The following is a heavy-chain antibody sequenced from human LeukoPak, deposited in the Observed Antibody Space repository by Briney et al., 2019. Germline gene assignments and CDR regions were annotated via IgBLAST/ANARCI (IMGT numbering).Heavy chain of an antibody. CDR2: ISGSGGST. CDR3: AKAGLGGPSLYGMDV. V-gene: IGHV3-23*01. J-gene: IGHJ6*02. D-gene: IGHD3-16*01. CDR1: GFTFSSYA. Sequence: GGSLRLSCAASGFTFSSYAMSWVRQAPGKGLEWVSAISGSGGSTYYADSVKGRFTISRDNSKNTLYLQMNSLRAEDTAVYYCAKAGLGGPSLYGMDVWGQGTTVTVSS.